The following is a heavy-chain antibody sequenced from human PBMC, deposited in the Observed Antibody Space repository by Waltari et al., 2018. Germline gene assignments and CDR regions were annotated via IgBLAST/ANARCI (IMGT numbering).Heavy chain of an antibody. CDR1: GYSFTDYY. CDR2: VNPSTGGT. J-gene: IGHJ4*02. D-gene: IGHD3-3*01. V-gene: IGHV1-2*02. CDR3: ARAILRFLKPIDS. Sequence: QVQLVQSGAEMRKPGTSVKVSCRPSGYSFTDYYIHWLRQAPGQGLEWMGRVNPSTGGTNYAQKFRDRVAMTRHTSINTASMELNRLRLDDTAVYFCARAILRFLKPIDSWGQGTLVTVSS.